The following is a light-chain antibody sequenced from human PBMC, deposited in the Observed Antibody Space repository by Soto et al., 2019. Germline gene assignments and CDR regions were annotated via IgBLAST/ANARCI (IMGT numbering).Light chain of an antibody. CDR2: GAS. V-gene: IGKV3-15*01. CDR1: QSVSSY. Sequence: EIVMTQSPATLSVSPGERATLSCRASQSVSSYLAWYQQKPGQAPRLLIYGASTRATGIPARFSGSGSGTEFTLTISSLQSEDFAVYSCYQYNNWPRTFGQGTKVEIK. CDR3: YQYNNWPRT. J-gene: IGKJ1*01.